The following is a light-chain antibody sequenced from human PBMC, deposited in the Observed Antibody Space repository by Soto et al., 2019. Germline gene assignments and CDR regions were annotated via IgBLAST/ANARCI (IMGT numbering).Light chain of an antibody. CDR1: QSVSRY. V-gene: IGKV3-11*01. CDR2: DAS. Sequence: EVVLTQSPATLSLSPGERATLSCRTSQSVSRYLAWYQQKPGQAPRLLIYDASNRATGIPARFGGSGSGTDFTLTISSLEPEDFETYYCQQYNSYPWTFGQGTKVEIK. J-gene: IGKJ1*01. CDR3: QQYNSYPWT.